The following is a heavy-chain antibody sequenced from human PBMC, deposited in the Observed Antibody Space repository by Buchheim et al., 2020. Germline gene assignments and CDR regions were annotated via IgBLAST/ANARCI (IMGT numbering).Heavy chain of an antibody. J-gene: IGHJ4*02. CDR1: GFTFSNYW. D-gene: IGHD2-21*02. CDR3: ARGAFCGGDCPDY. V-gene: IGHV3-74*03. CDR2: ISDGGTSP. Sequence: EVQLVESGGALVQPGGSLRLSCAASGFTFSNYWMHWVRQAPGKGLVWVSGISDGGTSPKYADSVKGRFTISRDNNTLSLQMNSLRAEDTAIYYCARGAFCGGDCPDYWGQGTL.